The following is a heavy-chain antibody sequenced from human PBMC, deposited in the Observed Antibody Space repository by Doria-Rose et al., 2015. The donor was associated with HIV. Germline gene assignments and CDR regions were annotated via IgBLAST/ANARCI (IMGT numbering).Heavy chain of an antibody. V-gene: IGHV4-61*02. CDR2: IYPRGST. CDR3: ARDLEQLVHPSFLGYFDL. Sequence: QVQLQESGPGLVKPSQTLSLTCTVSGGSISSVSYYWSWIRQPAGKGLEWIGRIYPRGSTNHTPPLKSRVPISVAPPKTQFSLKRSSVTAADTAVYYCARDLEQLVHPSFLGYFDLWGRGTLVTVSS. D-gene: IGHD6-6*01. CDR1: GGSISSVSYY. J-gene: IGHJ2*01.